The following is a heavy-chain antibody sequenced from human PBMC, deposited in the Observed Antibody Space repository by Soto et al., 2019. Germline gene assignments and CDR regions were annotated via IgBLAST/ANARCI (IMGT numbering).Heavy chain of an antibody. D-gene: IGHD4-4*01. CDR1: GDTFTNYV. V-gene: IGHV1-69*06. J-gene: IGHJ4*02. CDR3: ARGRIDVVTRISSHFDS. CDR2: MLPTSGST. Sequence: VQLVQSGTEVKKPGASVQVSCKASGDTFTNYVINWVRQAPGQGLEWMGQMLPTSGSTRYAQKFQGRFTIPADKSPSTAYMDLSSLTSEDTAAYYCARGRIDVVTRISSHFDSWGQGTQVTVSS.